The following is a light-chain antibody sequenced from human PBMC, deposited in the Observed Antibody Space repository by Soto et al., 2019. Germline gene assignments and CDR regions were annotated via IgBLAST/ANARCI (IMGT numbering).Light chain of an antibody. Sequence: DLQMTQSPSAMSASVGDRVTITCRASQGINNYLAWFQQRPGKAPKLLIYAASTLQSGVPSRFRGSGYGTELTLTISSLKPDDFATYYCQQYNSYTLTFGGGTKVDIK. CDR1: QGINNY. CDR3: QQYNSYTLT. CDR2: AAS. J-gene: IGKJ4*01. V-gene: IGKV1-17*03.